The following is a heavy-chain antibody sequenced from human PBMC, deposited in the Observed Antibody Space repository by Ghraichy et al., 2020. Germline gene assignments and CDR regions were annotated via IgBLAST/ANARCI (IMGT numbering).Heavy chain of an antibody. V-gene: IGHV3-7*01. CDR1: GFTFSSYW. CDR2: IKQDGSEK. Sequence: GESLNISCAASGFTFSSYWMSWVRQAPGKGLEWVANIKQDGSEKYYVDSVKGRFTISRDNAKNSLYLQMNSLRAEDTAVYYCARTGTTSRWFDPWGQGTLVTVSS. J-gene: IGHJ5*02. CDR3: ARTGTTSRWFDP. D-gene: IGHD1-7*01.